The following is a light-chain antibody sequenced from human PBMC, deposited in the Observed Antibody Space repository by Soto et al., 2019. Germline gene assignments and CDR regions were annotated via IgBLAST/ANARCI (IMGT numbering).Light chain of an antibody. CDR3: TSYTSDSTLDV. CDR1: SSDVGGYNY. CDR2: EVS. Sequence: QPASVSGSPGQSITISCTGTSSDVGGYNYVSWYQQHPDKAPKLMIYEVSNRPSGVSNRFSGSKSGHTASLTISGLQSEDEADYFCTSYTSDSTLDVFGTGTKLTVL. J-gene: IGLJ1*01. V-gene: IGLV2-14*01.